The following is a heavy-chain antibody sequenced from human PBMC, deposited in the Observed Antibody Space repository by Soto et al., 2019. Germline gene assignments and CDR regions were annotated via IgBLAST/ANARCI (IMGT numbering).Heavy chain of an antibody. CDR3: ARDMCISTSCYPDFDY. CDR2: ISYDGSNK. V-gene: IGHV3-30*03. D-gene: IGHD2-2*01. J-gene: IGHJ4*02. CDR1: GFTFSSYG. Sequence: GGSLRLSCAASGFTFSSYGMHWVRQAPGKGLEWVAVISYDGSNKYYADSVKGRFTISRDNSKNTLYLQMNSLRAEDTAVYYCARDMCISTSCYPDFDYWGQGTLVTVSS.